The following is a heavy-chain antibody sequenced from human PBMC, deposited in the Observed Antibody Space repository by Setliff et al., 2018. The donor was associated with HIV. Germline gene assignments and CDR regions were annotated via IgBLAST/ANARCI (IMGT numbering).Heavy chain of an antibody. CDR1: GYTFTVNH. D-gene: IGHD3-10*01. CDR2: ISPDSGDT. CDR3: ARDAGAPGRGNPLDY. J-gene: IGHJ4*02. V-gene: IGHV1-2*02. Sequence: GASVKVSCKTSGYTFTVNHLHWVRPAPGQGVERVGKISPDSGDTFYAQKFQGRVTLTRDTSITTAYMEVSTLRDDDTAVDYCARDAGAPGRGNPLDYWGQGTLVTVSS.